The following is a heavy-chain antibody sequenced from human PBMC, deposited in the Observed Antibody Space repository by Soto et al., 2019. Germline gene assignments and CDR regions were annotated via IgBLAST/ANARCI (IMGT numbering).Heavy chain of an antibody. CDR3: AKGGGVGVAGSAAFDM. J-gene: IGHJ3*02. CDR1: GYPVTAYY. Sequence: QLHLVQSGAVVKKPGASVTVSCSASGYPVTAYYMHWVRQAPGRGLEWMGGINPATGAAKYTQASQGRVTMARGTSTSTVFMELSGLTSKDTAVFYCAKGGGVGVAGSAAFDMWGQGTLVTVSS. D-gene: IGHD3-3*01. CDR2: INPATGAA. V-gene: IGHV1-2*02.